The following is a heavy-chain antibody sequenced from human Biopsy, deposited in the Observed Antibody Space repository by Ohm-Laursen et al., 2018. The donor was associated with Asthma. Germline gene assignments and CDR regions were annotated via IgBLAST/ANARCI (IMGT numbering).Heavy chain of an antibody. CDR1: GFTFSNYG. Sequence: SLRLSCAASGFTFSNYGMHWVRQVAGKGLDWVAVVTYDGISQYYAESVKGRFTNSRDNSRNTLNLQMNSVRPDDTAVYFCARERAGVLGSYNGMDVWGRGATVGVAS. CDR2: VTYDGISQ. CDR3: ARERAGVLGSYNGMDV. V-gene: IGHV3-30*03. J-gene: IGHJ6*02. D-gene: IGHD2-8*01.